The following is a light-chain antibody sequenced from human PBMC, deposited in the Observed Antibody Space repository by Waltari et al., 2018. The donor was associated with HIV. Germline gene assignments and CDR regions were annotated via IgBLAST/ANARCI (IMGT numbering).Light chain of an antibody. J-gene: IGLJ1*01. Sequence: QSVLTQPPSASGTPGQRVTISCSGSNSNLGSNTVNWYQQLPGTAPKLLIDGNSQRPAGVPDRFSGSKSGTSASLAISGLQSDDEAHYYCAAWDDSLSVYVFATGTKVTVL. CDR1: NSNLGSNT. V-gene: IGLV1-44*01. CDR2: GNS. CDR3: AAWDDSLSVYV.